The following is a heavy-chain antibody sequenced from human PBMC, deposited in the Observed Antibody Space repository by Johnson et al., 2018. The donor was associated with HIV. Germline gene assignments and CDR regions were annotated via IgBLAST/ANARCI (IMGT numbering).Heavy chain of an antibody. D-gene: IGHD1-26*01. CDR2: IYRGGST. CDR1: GFTVSSNY. Sequence: VQLVESGGALVQPGRSLRLSCVASGFTVSSNYMSWVRQAPGKGLEWVSVIYRGGSTYYADSVKGRFTISRDNSKNTLYLQMNSLRAEDTAVYYCARALEVGATTANEAFDIWGQGTMVTVSS. CDR3: ARALEVGATTANEAFDI. J-gene: IGHJ3*02. V-gene: IGHV3-66*02.